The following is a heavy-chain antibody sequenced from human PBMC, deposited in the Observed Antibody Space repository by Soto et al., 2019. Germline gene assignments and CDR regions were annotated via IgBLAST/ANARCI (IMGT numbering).Heavy chain of an antibody. D-gene: IGHD3-22*01. V-gene: IGHV1-2*04. Sequence: ASVKVSCKASGYTFTGYSMHWVRQAPGQGLEWMGWINPNSGGTNYAQKFQGWVTMTRDTSISTAYMELSRLRSDDTAVYYCARSPDSSGYYPRWYYYGMDVWGQGTTVTVSS. J-gene: IGHJ6*02. CDR1: GYTFTGYS. CDR3: ARSPDSSGYYPRWYYYGMDV. CDR2: INPNSGGT.